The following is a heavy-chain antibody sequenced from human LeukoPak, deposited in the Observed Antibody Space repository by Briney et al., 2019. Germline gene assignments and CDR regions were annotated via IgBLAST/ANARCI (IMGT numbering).Heavy chain of an antibody. Sequence: SETLSLTCTVSGSSITSYYWSWIRQPPGKGLEWIGYIFYSGSTNYNPSLKSRVTISVDTSKSQFSLNLSSVTAADTAMYYCARHGRNSGAPNYWGQGTLVTVSS. V-gene: IGHV4-59*08. D-gene: IGHD6-19*01. CDR2: IFYSGST. CDR3: ARHGRNSGAPNY. CDR1: GSSITSYY. J-gene: IGHJ4*02.